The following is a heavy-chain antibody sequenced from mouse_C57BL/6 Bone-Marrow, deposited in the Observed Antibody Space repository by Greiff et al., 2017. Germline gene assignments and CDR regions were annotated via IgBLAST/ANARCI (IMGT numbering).Heavy chain of an antibody. J-gene: IGHJ1*03. CDR1: GYTFPSYW. CDR3: AKRVYFDV. V-gene: IGHV1-59*01. Sequence: QVQLQQPGAELVRPGPSVKLSCKASGYTFPSYWMHWVKQRPGQGLEWIGVIDPSDSYTNYNQKFKGKATLTVDTSSSSAYMQLSSLTSEDSGVYDCAKRVYFDVRRTATTVTVSS. CDR2: IDPSDSYT.